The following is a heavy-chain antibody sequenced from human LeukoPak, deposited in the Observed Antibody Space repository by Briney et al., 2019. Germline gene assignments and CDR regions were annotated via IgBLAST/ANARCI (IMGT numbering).Heavy chain of an antibody. CDR1: GFSFSLYS. CDR3: ARVSVVVPAAGGYFDS. CDR2: ISSSSSYI. V-gene: IGHV3-21*04. J-gene: IGHJ4*02. Sequence: GGSLRLSCAASGFSFSLYSMNWVRQAPGKGLEWVSSISSSSSYIYYADSVKGRFTISRDNSKNTLYLQMHSLRAEDTAVYYCARVSVVVPAAGGYFDSWGQGTLVTVSS. D-gene: IGHD2-2*01.